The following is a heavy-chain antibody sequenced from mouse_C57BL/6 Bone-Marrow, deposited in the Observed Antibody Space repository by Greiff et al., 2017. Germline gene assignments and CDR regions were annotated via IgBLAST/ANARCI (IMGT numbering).Heavy chain of an antibody. CDR3: ASFYYYGSRGAY. J-gene: IGHJ3*01. D-gene: IGHD1-1*01. CDR1: EYEFPSHD. Sequence: EVKLVESGGGLVQPGESLKLSCESTEYEFPSHDMSWVRKTPEKRLELVAAINSDGGSTYYPDTMERRFIISRDNTKKTLYLQMSSLRSEDTALYYCASFYYYGSRGAYWGQGTLVTVSA. CDR2: INSDGGST. V-gene: IGHV5-2*01.